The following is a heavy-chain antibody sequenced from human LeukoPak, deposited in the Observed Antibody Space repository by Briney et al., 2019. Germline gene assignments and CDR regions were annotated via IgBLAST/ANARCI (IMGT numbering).Heavy chain of an antibody. V-gene: IGHV4-4*02. CDR1: GGTISSSNW. Sequence: SETLSLTCAVSGGTISSSNWWSWVRQPPGKGLEWIGEIYHSGSTNYNPSLKSRVTISVDKSKNQFSLKLSSVTAADTAVYYCARGLVRGVIPNWFDPWGQGTLVTVSS. D-gene: IGHD3-10*01. J-gene: IGHJ5*02. CDR3: ARGLVRGVIPNWFDP. CDR2: IYHSGST.